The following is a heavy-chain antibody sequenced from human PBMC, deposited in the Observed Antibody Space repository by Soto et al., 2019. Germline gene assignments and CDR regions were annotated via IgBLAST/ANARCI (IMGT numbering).Heavy chain of an antibody. J-gene: IGHJ4*02. CDR1: GFTFSTYA. CDR3: ARVDPEGDYRFDY. CDR2: IWFDGSNK. Sequence: QVQLVESGGGVVQPGKSLRLSCAASGFTFSTYAMNWVRQAPGKGLEWVAVIWFDGSNKYYANSVKGRFTIFRDNSKNNLYLHMSSLRVEDTAVYYCARVDPEGDYRFDYWGQGTLVTVSS. D-gene: IGHD4-17*01. V-gene: IGHV3-33*01.